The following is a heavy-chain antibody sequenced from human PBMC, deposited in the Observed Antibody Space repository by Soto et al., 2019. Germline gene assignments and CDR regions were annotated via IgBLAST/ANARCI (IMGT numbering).Heavy chain of an antibody. CDR1: GFTFSSYE. CDR3: ASAGGIAVAGIK. J-gene: IGHJ4*02. Sequence: EVQLVESGGGLVQPGGSLRLSCAASGFTFSSYEMNWVRQAPGKGLEWVSYISSSGTTIYNADSVNGRFTISRDNAKNSLYLQMNSLRAEDTAVYYCASAGGIAVAGIKWGQGTLVTVSS. V-gene: IGHV3-48*03. D-gene: IGHD6-19*01. CDR2: ISSSGTTI.